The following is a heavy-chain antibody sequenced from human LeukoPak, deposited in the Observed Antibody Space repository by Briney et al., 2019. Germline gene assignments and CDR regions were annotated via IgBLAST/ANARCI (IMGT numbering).Heavy chain of an antibody. J-gene: IGHJ4*02. V-gene: IGHV4-34*01. CDR3: ARGEWLRSWFGY. D-gene: IGHD5-12*01. CDR2: INHSGST. CDR1: GGSFSGYY. Sequence: SETLSLTCAVYGGSFSGYYWSWIRQPPGKGLEWIGEINHSGSTDYNPSLKSRVTISVDTSKNQFSLKLSSVTAADTAVYYCARGEWLRSWFGYWGQGTLVTVSS.